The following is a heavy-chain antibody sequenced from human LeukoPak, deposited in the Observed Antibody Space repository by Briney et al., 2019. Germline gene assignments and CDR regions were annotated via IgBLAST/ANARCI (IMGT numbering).Heavy chain of an antibody. D-gene: IGHD2-8*01. CDR3: AKAIVLMLYAMEC. Sequence: GGSLRLSCAASGFTFSSYAMHWVRQAPGKGLEWVAVISYDGSNKYYADSVKGRFTISRDNSKNTLYLQMNSLRAEDTAVYYCAKAIVLMLYAMECWGQGTLVTVSS. J-gene: IGHJ4*02. V-gene: IGHV3-30-3*01. CDR1: GFTFSSYA. CDR2: ISYDGSNK.